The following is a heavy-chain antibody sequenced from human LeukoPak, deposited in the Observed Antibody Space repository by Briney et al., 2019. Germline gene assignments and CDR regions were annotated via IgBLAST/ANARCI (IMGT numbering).Heavy chain of an antibody. CDR1: GFTVSSNY. V-gene: IGHV3-66*01. D-gene: IGHD6-19*01. CDR2: IYTSGNT. CDR3: ARGGSGRYLYDY. Sequence: GGSLRLSCAASGFTVSSNYMNWVRQAPGKGLEWVSAIYTSGNTYYADSVKGRFTISRDISKNTLYLQMSSLRAEDTAVYYCARGGSGRYLYDYWGQGILVTVSS. J-gene: IGHJ4*02.